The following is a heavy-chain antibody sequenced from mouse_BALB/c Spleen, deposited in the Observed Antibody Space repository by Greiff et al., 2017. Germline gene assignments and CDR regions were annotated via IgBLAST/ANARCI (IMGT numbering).Heavy chain of an antibody. CDR3: ARREGRRYAMDY. Sequence: VQVVESGPGLVQPSQSLSITCTVSGFSLTSYGVHWVRQSLGKGLEWLGVIWSGGSTDYNAAFISRLSISKDNSKSQVFFKMNSLQANDTAIYYCARREGRRYAMDYWGQGTSVTVSS. D-gene: IGHD2-14*01. V-gene: IGHV2-2*02. J-gene: IGHJ4*01. CDR1: GFSLTSYG. CDR2: IWSGGST.